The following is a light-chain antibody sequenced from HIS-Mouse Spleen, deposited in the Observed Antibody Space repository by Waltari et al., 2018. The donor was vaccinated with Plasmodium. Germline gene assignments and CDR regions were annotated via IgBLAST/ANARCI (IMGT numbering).Light chain of an antibody. CDR1: SSDVGGYNY. CDR3: SSYAGSSV. Sequence: QSALTQPPSASGSPGQSVTISCTGPSSDVGGYNYLSWYQQHPGKAPKLMIYEVSKRPSGVPDRFSGSKSGNTASLTVSGLQAEDEADYYCSSYAGSSVFGTGTKVTVL. CDR2: EVS. J-gene: IGLJ1*01. V-gene: IGLV2-8*01.